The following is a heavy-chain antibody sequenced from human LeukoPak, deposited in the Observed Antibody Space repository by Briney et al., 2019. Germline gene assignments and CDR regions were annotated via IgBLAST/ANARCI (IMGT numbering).Heavy chain of an antibody. CDR1: GGSFSGYY. J-gene: IGHJ4*02. D-gene: IGHD2-2*01. CDR3: ARPPLIYSSSTSFPLAFFDY. CDR2: INHSGST. V-gene: IGHV4-34*01. Sequence: PSETLSLTCAVYGGSFSGYYWSWIRQPPGKGLEWIGEINHSGSTNYNPSLKSRVTISVDTSKNPFSLKLSSVTAADTAVYYCARPPLIYSSSTSFPLAFFDYWGQGTLVTVSS.